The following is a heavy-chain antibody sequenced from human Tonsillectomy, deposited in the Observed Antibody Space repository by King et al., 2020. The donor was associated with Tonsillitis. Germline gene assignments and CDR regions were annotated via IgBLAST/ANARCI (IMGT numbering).Heavy chain of an antibody. CDR1: GYRFSNYW. D-gene: IGHD3-3*01. V-gene: IGHV5-51*01. Sequence: VQLVQSGAEGKKPGESLKISCSGSGYRFSNYWIAWGRQMPGKGREWMGIISPVDSYTTYSPSFQGHVTISAEKSLTTAYLHWSSLKASDTAMYYFARSLTIFGTADYWGQGTLVTVAS. CDR2: ISPVDSYT. J-gene: IGHJ4*02. CDR3: ARSLTIFGTADY.